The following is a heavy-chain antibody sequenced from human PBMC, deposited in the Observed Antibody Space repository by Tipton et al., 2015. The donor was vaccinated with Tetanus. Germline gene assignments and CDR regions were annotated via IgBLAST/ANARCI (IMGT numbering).Heavy chain of an antibody. J-gene: IGHJ6*02. Sequence: GSLRLSCAASGFTFSSYWMSWVRQAPGKGLEWVANIKEDGSEKYYVDSVKGRFTMSRDNAKNSLFLQMNSLRAEDTAVYYCARDLFAQRPPNGYYYYGMDVWGQGTTVTVSS. V-gene: IGHV3-7*01. CDR2: IKEDGSEK. CDR1: GFTFSSYW. CDR3: ARDLFAQRPPNGYYYYGMDV. D-gene: IGHD3-16*01.